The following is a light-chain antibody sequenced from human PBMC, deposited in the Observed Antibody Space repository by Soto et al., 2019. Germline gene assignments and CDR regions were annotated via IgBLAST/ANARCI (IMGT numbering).Light chain of an antibody. CDR3: QQYGSSPQT. V-gene: IGKV3-20*01. CDR1: QTVSITY. J-gene: IGKJ1*01. Sequence: VLTPSPGTLSLSPVESATLSCRASQTVSITYLTWYLPKPGQAPRRLIYGASTRATGIPDRFIGSGSGTDSTLTISKLEPEDFAVYYCQQYGSSPQTFGQGTKVDIK. CDR2: GAS.